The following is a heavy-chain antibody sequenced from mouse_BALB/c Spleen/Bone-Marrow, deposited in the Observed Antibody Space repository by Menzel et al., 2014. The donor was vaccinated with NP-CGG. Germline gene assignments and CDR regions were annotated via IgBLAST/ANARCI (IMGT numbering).Heavy chain of an antibody. CDR3: ARSMDY. V-gene: IGHV1-9*01. CDR2: ILPGSGGT. CDR1: GYTFSSYW. J-gene: IGHJ4*01. Sequence: QVQLQQSGAELMKPGASVKISCKATGYTFSSYWIEWVKQRPGHGLEWIGEILPGSGGTNYNEKFKDKATFTADTSSNTAYMQLNSLTSEDSAVYYCARSMDYWGQGTSVTVSS.